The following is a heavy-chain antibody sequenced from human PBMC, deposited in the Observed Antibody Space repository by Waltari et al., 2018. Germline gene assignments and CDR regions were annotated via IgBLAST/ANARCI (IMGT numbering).Heavy chain of an antibody. CDR2: INHSGST. V-gene: IGHV4-34*01. CDR1: GGSFSGYY. J-gene: IGHJ4*02. D-gene: IGHD2-21*02. Sequence: QVQLQQWGAGLLKPSETLSLTCAVYGGSFSGYYRTWIRQPPGKGREWIGEINHSGSTNYNPARKSRVTISVDTSKNQFSLRLSSVTAADTAVYCCARASVVVTAGDYWGQGTLVTVSS. CDR3: ARASVVVTAGDY.